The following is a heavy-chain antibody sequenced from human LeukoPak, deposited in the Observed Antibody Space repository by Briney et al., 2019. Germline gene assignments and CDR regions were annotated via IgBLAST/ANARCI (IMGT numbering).Heavy chain of an antibody. CDR2: IKQDGSET. CDR1: GFTFSSHW. CDR3: ARDAMSRTADY. J-gene: IGHJ4*02. D-gene: IGHD2-2*01. V-gene: IGHV3-7*01. Sequence: GRSLRLSCAASGFTFSSHWMSWVRQAPGKGLEWVGNIKQDGSETYFVDSVKGRFTISRDNAKNSLYLQMNNLRAEDTAVYYCARDAMSRTADYWGQGTLVTVSS.